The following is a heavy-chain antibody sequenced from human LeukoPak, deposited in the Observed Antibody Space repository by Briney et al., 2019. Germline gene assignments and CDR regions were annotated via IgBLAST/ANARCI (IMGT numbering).Heavy chain of an antibody. CDR2: INHSGST. V-gene: IGHV4-34*09. CDR1: GGSFSGYY. J-gene: IGHJ5*02. Sequence: SETLSLTCAVYGGSFSGYYWSWIRQPPGKGLEWIGEINHSGSTNYNPPLKSRVTISVDTSKNQFSLKLSSVAAADTAVYYCARGWEKYYDFWSGYYTDNWFDPWGQGTLVTVSS. D-gene: IGHD3-3*01. CDR3: ARGWEKYYDFWSGYYTDNWFDP.